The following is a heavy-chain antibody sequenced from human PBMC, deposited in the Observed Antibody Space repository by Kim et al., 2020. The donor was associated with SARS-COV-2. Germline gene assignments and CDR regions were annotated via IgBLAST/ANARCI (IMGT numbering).Heavy chain of an antibody. J-gene: IGHJ2*01. CDR3: ESSLPGASGSGLYYVDL. V-gene: IGHV4-34*01. Sequence: SETLSLTCAVYGGSFSGFYWSWVRQPPGTGLEWIGDINHIGRTNSNPSLTRRITISVATSRTQFSLTLTLVTAADTDVSSCESSLPGASGSGLYYVDLWG. D-gene: IGHD3-10*01. CDR1: GGSFSGFY. CDR2: INHIGRT.